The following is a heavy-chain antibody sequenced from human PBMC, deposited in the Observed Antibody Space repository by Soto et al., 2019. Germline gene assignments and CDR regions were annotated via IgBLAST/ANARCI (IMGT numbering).Heavy chain of an antibody. D-gene: IGHD1-26*01. V-gene: IGHV3-74*01. J-gene: IGHJ4*02. CDR1: GFTFNTHW. CDR2: IYFDGITT. CDR3: ARGGAMGVDY. Sequence: GGSLRLSCTASGFTFNTHWMHWVRQAPGKGLVWVSRIYFDGITTNYADSVRGRLTVSRDNAKNTVYLHVNTLRDEDTAVYYCARGGAMGVDYWGQGTLVTVSS.